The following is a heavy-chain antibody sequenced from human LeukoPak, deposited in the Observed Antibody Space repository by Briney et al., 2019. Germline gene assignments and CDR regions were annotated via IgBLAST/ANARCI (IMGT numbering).Heavy chain of an antibody. Sequence: GGSLRLSCEGSGFAFNVFGMHWIRQAPGKGLEWVAFIKADGVFTNYAEAVKGRFTISRDNSDNTVFLQMESVRPDDTAVYYCARKLMSSRRFEYWGQGTLVTVSS. CDR1: GFAFNVFG. J-gene: IGHJ4*02. CDR3: ARKLMSSRRFEY. D-gene: IGHD2-8*01. CDR2: IKADGVFT. V-gene: IGHV3-30*02.